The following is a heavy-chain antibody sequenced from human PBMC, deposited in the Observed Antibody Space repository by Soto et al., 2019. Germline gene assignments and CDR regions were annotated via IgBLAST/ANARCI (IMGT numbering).Heavy chain of an antibody. CDR2: IWYDGSNK. CDR1: GFTFSSYG. J-gene: IGHJ4*02. CDR3: ARDTWEDPYYFDY. V-gene: IGHV3-33*01. D-gene: IGHD1-26*01. Sequence: PGGSLRLSCAASGFTFSSYGMHWVRQAPGKGLEWVAVIWYDGSNKYYADSVKGRFTISRDNSKNTLYLQMNSLRAEDTAVYYCARDTWEDPYYFDYWGQGTLVTVSS.